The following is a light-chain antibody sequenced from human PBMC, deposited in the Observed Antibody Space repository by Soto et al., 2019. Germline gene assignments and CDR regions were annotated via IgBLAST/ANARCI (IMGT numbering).Light chain of an antibody. CDR3: QQYNNWPLLT. J-gene: IGKJ4*01. V-gene: IGKV3D-15*01. Sequence: IVMTQSPATLSVSPGERATLSCRASQSVSSNLAWYQQKPGQAPRLLIYGASIRATGIPARFSGSGSGTEFTLTISSLQSEDFAVYYCQQYNNWPLLTFGEGTKVEIK. CDR1: QSVSSN. CDR2: GAS.